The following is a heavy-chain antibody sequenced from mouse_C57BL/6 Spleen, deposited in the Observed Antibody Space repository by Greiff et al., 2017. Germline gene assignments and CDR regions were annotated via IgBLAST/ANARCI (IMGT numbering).Heavy chain of an antibody. CDR1: GYAFSSYW. CDR2: IYPGDGDT. Sequence: QVQLQQSGPELVKPGASVKISCKASGYAFSSYWMNWVKQRPGKGLEWIGRIYPGDGDTNYKGKFKGKATLTADKSSSTAYMQLSSLTSEDSAVYFCAKATMVTTRWFAYWGQGTLVTVAA. CDR3: AKATMVTTRWFAY. J-gene: IGHJ3*01. V-gene: IGHV1-82*01. D-gene: IGHD2-2*01.